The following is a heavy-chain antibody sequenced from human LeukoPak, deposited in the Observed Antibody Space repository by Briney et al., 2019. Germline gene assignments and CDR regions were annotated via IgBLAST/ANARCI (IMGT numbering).Heavy chain of an antibody. CDR3: ARDLLSSGDY. J-gene: IGHJ4*02. Sequence: KASETLSLTCTVSGGSIRSSYWSCIRQPPGKGLEWIGCMFYSGTTNYNPSLKSRVTISVDTSKNQFSLKLSSVTAADTAVYYCARDLLSSGDYWGQGTLVTVSS. CDR1: GGSIRSSY. CDR2: MFYSGTT. V-gene: IGHV4-59*01.